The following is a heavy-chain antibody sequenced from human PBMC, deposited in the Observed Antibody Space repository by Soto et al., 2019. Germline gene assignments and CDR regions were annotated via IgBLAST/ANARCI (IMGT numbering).Heavy chain of an antibody. CDR1: GFTFSSYG. CDR3: AKDPNPTTVSFYGMDV. V-gene: IGHV3-30*18. CDR2: ISYDGSNK. Sequence: GGSLRLSCAASGFTFSSYGMHWVRQAPGKGLEWVAVISYDGSNKYYADSVKGRFTISRDNSKNTLYLQMNSLRAEDTAVYYCAKDPNPTTVSFYGMDVWGQGTTVTVSS. J-gene: IGHJ6*02. D-gene: IGHD4-17*01.